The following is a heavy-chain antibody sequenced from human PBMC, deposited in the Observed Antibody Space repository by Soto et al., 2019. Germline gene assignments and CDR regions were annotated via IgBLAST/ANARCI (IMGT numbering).Heavy chain of an antibody. D-gene: IGHD2-2*02. CDR1: GYTFTSYY. CDR2: INPSGGST. Sequence: QVQLVQSGAEVKMPGASVKVSCKASGYTFTSYYMHWVRQAPGQGLEWRGIINPSGGSTTYAQKFQGRVTMTRDTSTNTVYLELSSLRSEDTAVYYCARGYTTKGDYWGQGTLVTVSS. J-gene: IGHJ4*02. V-gene: IGHV1-46*03. CDR3: ARGYTTKGDY.